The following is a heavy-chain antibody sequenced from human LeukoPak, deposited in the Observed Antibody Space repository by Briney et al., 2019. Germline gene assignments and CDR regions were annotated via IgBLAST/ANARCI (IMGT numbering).Heavy chain of an antibody. V-gene: IGHV4-30-4*01. CDR3: AREQYYYDSSGYYYYYYGMDV. Sequence: PSQTLSLTCTVSGGSISSGDYYWSWIRQPPGKGLEWIGYIYYSGSTYYNPSLKSRVTISVDTSKNQFSLKLSTVTAADTAVYYCAREQYYYDSSGYYYYYYGMDVWGQGTTVTVSS. D-gene: IGHD3-22*01. CDR2: IYYSGST. CDR1: GGSISSGDYY. J-gene: IGHJ6*02.